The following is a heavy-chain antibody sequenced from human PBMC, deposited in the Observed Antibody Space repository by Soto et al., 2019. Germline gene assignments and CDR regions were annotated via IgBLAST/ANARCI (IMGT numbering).Heavy chain of an antibody. CDR3: AKCMQAYWNYDAHHI. CDR2: ITATGGTT. CDR1: GFTFSSYS. J-gene: IGHJ3*02. V-gene: IGHV3-23*01. Sequence: GGSLRLSCAASGFTFSSYSMSWVRQAPGKGLEWVAHITATGGTTYYADSVKGRFAISRDTSRNTLYLHMNSLRAEDTALYYCAKCMQAYWNYDAHHIWGQGTMVTVSS. D-gene: IGHD1-7*01.